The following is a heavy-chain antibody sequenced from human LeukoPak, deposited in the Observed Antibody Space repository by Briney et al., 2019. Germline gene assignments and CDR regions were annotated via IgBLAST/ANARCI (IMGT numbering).Heavy chain of an antibody. CDR1: GYTFTGYY. D-gene: IGHD1-26*01. CDR2: INPNSGGT. Sequence: GASVKVSCKASGYTFTGYYMHWVRQAPGQGLEWMGWINPNSGGTNYAQKFQGRVTMTRDTSITTAYMELSRLRSDDTAMYYCATGLTELLVAFDIWGQGTMVTVSS. CDR3: ATGLTELLVAFDI. J-gene: IGHJ3*02. V-gene: IGHV1-2*02.